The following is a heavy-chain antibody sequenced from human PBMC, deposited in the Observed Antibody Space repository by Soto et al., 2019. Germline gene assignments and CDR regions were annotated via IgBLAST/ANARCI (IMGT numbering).Heavy chain of an antibody. D-gene: IGHD2-2*01. J-gene: IGHJ5*02. V-gene: IGHV1-69*13. CDR1: GGTFSSYA. Sequence: SVKVSCKSSGGTFSSYAISWVRQAPGQGLEWMGGIIPIFGTANYAQKFQGRVTITADESTSTAYMELSSLRSEDTAVYYCAVVPAADGWTWFDPWGQGTLVTVSS. CDR2: IIPIFGTA. CDR3: AVVPAADGWTWFDP.